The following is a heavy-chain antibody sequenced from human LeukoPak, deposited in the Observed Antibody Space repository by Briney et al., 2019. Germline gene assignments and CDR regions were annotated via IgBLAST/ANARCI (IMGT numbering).Heavy chain of an antibody. D-gene: IGHD1-1*01. CDR3: AKDLTTGADY. CDR2: ISYDGSNK. CDR1: GFIFEDYG. V-gene: IGHV3-30*18. Sequence: GGSLRLSCAASGFIFEDYGMHWVRQAPGKGLEWVAVISYDGSNKYYADSVKGRFTISRDNSKNTLYLQMNSLRAEDTAVYYCAKDLTTGADYWGQGTLVTVSS. J-gene: IGHJ4*02.